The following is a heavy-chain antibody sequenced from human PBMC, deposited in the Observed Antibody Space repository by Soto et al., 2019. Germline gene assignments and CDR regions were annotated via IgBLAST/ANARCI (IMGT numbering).Heavy chain of an antibody. CDR3: AKAHLRGVNYFDY. CDR2: ISYDGSNK. Sequence: QVQLVESGGGVVQPGRSLRLSCAASGFTFSSYGMHWVRQAPGKGLEWVAVISYDGSNKYYADSVKGRFTISRDNSKNTLYLQMNSLRAEDTAVYYCAKAHLRGVNYFDYWGQGTLVTVSS. CDR1: GFTFSSYG. D-gene: IGHD3-10*01. J-gene: IGHJ4*02. V-gene: IGHV3-30*18.